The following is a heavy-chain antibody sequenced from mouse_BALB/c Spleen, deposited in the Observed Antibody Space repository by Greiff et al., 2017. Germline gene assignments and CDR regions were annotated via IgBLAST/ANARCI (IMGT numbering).Heavy chain of an antibody. Sequence: VKVEESGPGLVQPSQSLSISCTVSGFSLTSYGVHWVRQSPGKGLEWLGVIWSGGSTDYNAAFISRLSISKDNSKSQVFFKMNSLQANDTAIYYCARNIYSEGYAMDYWGQGTSVTVSS. CDR1: GFSLTSYG. V-gene: IGHV2-2*02. CDR2: IWSGGST. CDR3: ARNIYSEGYAMDY. J-gene: IGHJ4*01. D-gene: IGHD1-1*01.